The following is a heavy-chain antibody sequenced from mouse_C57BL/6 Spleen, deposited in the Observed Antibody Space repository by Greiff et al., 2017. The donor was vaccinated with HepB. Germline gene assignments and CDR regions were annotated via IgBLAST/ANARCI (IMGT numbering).Heavy chain of an antibody. CDR1: GYTFTSYW. J-gene: IGHJ3*01. V-gene: IGHV1-50*01. D-gene: IGHD3-3*01. CDR3: ASRGSAWFAY. Sequence: QVQLQQPGAELVKPGASVKLSCKASGYTFTSYWMQWVKQRPGQGLEWIGEIDPSDSYTNYNQTFKGKATLTVDTSSRTAYMQLSSLTSEDSAVYYCASRGSAWFAYWGQGTLVTVSA. CDR2: IDPSDSYT.